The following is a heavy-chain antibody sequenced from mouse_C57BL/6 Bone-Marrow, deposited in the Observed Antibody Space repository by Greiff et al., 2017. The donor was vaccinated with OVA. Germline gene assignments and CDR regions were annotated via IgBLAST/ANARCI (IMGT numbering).Heavy chain of an antibody. CDR3: VRHGYDWYFDV. V-gene: IGHV10-1*01. CDR1: GFSFNTYA. Sequence: EVKVVESGGGLVQPKGSLKLSCAASGFSFNTYAMNWVRQAPGKGLEWVARIRSKSNNYATYYADSVKDRFTISRDDSESMRYLQMNNLKTEDTAMYYCVRHGYDWYFDVWGTGTTVTVSS. D-gene: IGHD2-2*01. CDR2: IRSKSNNYAT. J-gene: IGHJ1*03.